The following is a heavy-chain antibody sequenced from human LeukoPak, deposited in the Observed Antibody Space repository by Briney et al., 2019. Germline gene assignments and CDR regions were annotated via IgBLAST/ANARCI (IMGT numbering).Heavy chain of an antibody. CDR1: GFTFRSYG. Sequence: GGSLRLSCAAPGFTFRSYGMYWVRQAPGKGLEWVSFIYSDNTHYSDSVKGRFTISRDNSKNTLYLQMNSLRAEDTAVYYCARRAGAYSHPYDYWGQGTLVTVSS. J-gene: IGHJ4*02. CDR2: IYSDNT. CDR3: ARRAGAYSHPYDY. V-gene: IGHV3-53*01. D-gene: IGHD4/OR15-4a*01.